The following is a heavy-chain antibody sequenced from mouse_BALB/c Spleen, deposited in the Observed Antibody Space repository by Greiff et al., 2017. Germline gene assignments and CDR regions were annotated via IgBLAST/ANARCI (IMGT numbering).Heavy chain of an antibody. V-gene: IGHV1-4*01. J-gene: IGHJ3*01. CDR3: ARRPMITTAWFAY. CDR2: INPSTGYT. Sequence: VQLQQSGAELATPGASVKMSCKASGYTFTSYWMHWVKQRPGQGLEWIGYINPSTGYTEYNQKFKDKATLTADKSSSTAYMQLSSLTSEDSAVYYCARRPMITTAWFAYWGQGTLVTVSA. D-gene: IGHD2-4*01. CDR1: GYTFTSYW.